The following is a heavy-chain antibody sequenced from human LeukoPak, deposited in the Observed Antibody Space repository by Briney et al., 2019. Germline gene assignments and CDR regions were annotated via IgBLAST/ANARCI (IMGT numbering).Heavy chain of an antibody. J-gene: IGHJ4*02. V-gene: IGHV3-53*01. CDR1: GFTVSSNY. CDR3: ATAVAGTGIIDY. Sequence: GGSLRLSCAASGFTVSSNYMSWVRQAPGKGLEWVSVIYSGGSTYYADSVKGRFTISRDNSKNTLYLQMNSLRAEDTAVYYCATAVAGTGIIDYWGQGTLVTVSS. D-gene: IGHD6-19*01. CDR2: IYSGGST.